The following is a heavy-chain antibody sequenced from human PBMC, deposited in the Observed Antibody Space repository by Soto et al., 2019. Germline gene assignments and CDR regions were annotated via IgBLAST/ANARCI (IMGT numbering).Heavy chain of an antibody. D-gene: IGHD5-12*01. CDR3: AKDYRDGYNDAFDI. J-gene: IGHJ3*02. CDR2: ISYDGSNK. Sequence: GVSLRLSCAASGFTFSSYGMHWVRQAPGKGLEWVAVISYDGSNKYYADSVKGRFTISRDNSKNTLYLQMNSLRAEDTAVYYCAKDYRDGYNDAFDIWGQGPMVTDSS. CDR1: GFTFSSYG. V-gene: IGHV3-30*18.